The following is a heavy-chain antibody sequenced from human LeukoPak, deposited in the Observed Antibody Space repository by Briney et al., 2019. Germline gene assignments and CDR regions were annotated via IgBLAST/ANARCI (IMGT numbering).Heavy chain of an antibody. CDR3: AKDGSYYYDSSGYSPFDY. V-gene: IGHV3-30*02. CDR1: GFTFSSYG. Sequence: PGGSLRLSCAASGFTFSSYGMHWVRQAPGKGLEWVAFIRYDGSNKYYADSVKGRFTISRDNSKNTLYLQMNSLRAEDTAVYYCAKDGSYYYDSSGYSPFDYWGQGTLVTVSS. CDR2: IRYDGSNK. J-gene: IGHJ4*02. D-gene: IGHD3-22*01.